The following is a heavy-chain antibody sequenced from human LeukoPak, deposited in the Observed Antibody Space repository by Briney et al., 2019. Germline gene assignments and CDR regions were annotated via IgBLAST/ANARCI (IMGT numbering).Heavy chain of an antibody. J-gene: IGHJ3*02. Sequence: SQTLSLTCAISGDRVSSNSAAWNWIRQSRSRGLEWLGRTYYRSNWYNDYAVSVKSRITINPDTSKNQFSLQLNSVTPEDTAVYYCARVPAPWELYAFDIWGQGTMVTVSS. CDR3: ARVPAPWELYAFDI. CDR1: GDRVSSNSAA. V-gene: IGHV6-1*01. D-gene: IGHD1-26*01. CDR2: TYYRSNWYN.